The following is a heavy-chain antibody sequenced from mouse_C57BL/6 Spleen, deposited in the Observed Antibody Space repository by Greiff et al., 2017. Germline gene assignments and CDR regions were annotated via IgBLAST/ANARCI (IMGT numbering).Heavy chain of an antibody. CDR3: AYRNRDWFAY. J-gene: IGHJ3*01. V-gene: IGHV1-26*01. CDR1: GYTFTDYY. Sequence: EVQLQQSGPELVKPGASVKISCKASGYTFTDYYMNWVKQSHGKSLEWIGDINPNNGGTSYNQKFKGKATLTVDKSSSTAYMELRSLTSEDSAVYYCAYRNRDWFAYWGQGTLVTVSA. CDR2: INPNNGGT.